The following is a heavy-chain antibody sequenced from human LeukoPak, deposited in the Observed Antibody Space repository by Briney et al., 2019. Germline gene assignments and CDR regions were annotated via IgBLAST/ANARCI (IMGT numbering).Heavy chain of an antibody. CDR2: INHSGST. CDR3: ARAVGYCSGGSCSLDY. D-gene: IGHD2-15*01. CDR1: GGSFSGYY. V-gene: IGHV4-34*01. J-gene: IGHJ4*02. Sequence: SETLSLTCAVYGGSFSGYYWSWVRQPPGKGLEWIGEINHSGSTNYNPSLKSRVTISVDTSKNQFSLKLSSVTAADTAVYYCARAVGYCSGGSCSLDYWGQGTLVTVSS.